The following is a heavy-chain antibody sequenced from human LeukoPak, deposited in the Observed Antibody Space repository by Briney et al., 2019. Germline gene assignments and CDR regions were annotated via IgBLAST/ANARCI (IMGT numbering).Heavy chain of an antibody. V-gene: IGHV3-11*04. D-gene: IGHD3-10*02. CDR1: GFTFSDYY. CDR2: ISSSGSTI. Sequence: PGGSLRLSCAASGFTFSDYYMSWIRQAPGKGLEWVSYISSSGSTIYYTDSVKGRFTISRDNSKNTLYLQMNSLRAEDTAVYYCAKAPGTVRGVIVYYYYHMDVWGKGTTVTVSS. CDR3: AKAPGTVRGVIVYYYYHMDV. J-gene: IGHJ6*03.